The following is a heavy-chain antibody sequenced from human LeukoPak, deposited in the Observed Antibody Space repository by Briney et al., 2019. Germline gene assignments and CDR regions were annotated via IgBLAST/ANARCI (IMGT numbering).Heavy chain of an antibody. Sequence: GGSLRLSCAASGFSFSTYSFSWVRQAPGKGLEWVSAISGSGGSTYYADSVKGRFTISRDNSKNTLYLQMNSLRAEDTAVYYCAKFYDFWSGYYDLDYWGQGTLVTVSS. D-gene: IGHD3-3*01. CDR1: GFSFSTYS. V-gene: IGHV3-23*01. CDR2: ISGSGGST. J-gene: IGHJ4*02. CDR3: AKFYDFWSGYYDLDY.